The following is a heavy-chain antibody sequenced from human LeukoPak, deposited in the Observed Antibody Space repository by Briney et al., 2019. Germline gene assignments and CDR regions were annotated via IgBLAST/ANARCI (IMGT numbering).Heavy chain of an antibody. V-gene: IGHV3-21*01. Sequence: GGSLRLSCAASGFTFSSYSMNWVRQAPGKGLEWVSSISSSSSYIYYADSVKGRFTISRDNAKNSLYLQMNSLRAEDTAVYYCARDPNYDSSGYYPFDIWGQGTMVTVSS. CDR2: ISSSSSYI. J-gene: IGHJ3*02. D-gene: IGHD3-22*01. CDR1: GFTFSSYS. CDR3: ARDPNYDSSGYYPFDI.